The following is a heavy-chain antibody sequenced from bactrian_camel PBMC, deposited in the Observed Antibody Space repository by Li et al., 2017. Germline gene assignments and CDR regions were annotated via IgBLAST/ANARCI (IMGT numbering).Heavy chain of an antibody. CDR3: TKGTGWGPGFDY. D-gene: IGHD5*01. V-gene: IGHV3S31*01. CDR2: ISGGSYST. CDR1: GFTFSTYA. Sequence: VQLVESGGGLVQPGGSLRLSCAASGFTFSTYAITWVRQAPGKGLEWVSTISGGSYSTYYADSVQGRFTISRDNAKNTLYLQLNSLKTEDTGMYYCTKGTGWGPGFDYWGQGTQVTVS. J-gene: IGHJ6*01.